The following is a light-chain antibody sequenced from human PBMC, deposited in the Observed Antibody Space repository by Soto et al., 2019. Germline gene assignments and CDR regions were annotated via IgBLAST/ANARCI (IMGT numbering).Light chain of an antibody. V-gene: IGKV3D-20*01. Sequence: IVLTQSPATLSLSPGERATLSCGASQSVNNRHLAWYQQKPGLAPRLLIYDASIRATGIPDRFSGSGSGTDFTLTISRLEPEDFAVYYCQQYGSTLLTFGGGTEVEIK. CDR3: QQYGSTLLT. J-gene: IGKJ4*01. CDR2: DAS. CDR1: QSVNNRH.